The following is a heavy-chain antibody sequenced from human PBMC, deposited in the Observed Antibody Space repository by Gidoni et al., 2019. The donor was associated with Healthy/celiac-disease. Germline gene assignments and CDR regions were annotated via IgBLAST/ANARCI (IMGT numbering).Heavy chain of an antibody. J-gene: IGHJ3*02. CDR1: GFTFSSYG. V-gene: IGHV3-33*01. CDR2: RWYDGSNK. CDR3: ARDRQEAFDI. Sequence: QVQLVESGGGVVQPGRSLRLSCAESGFTFSSYGMHWVRQAPGKGLAWVAVRWYDGSNKYYADAVKGRFTISRDNSKNTLYLQRNSLRAEDTAVYYCARDRQEAFDIWGQGTMVTVSS.